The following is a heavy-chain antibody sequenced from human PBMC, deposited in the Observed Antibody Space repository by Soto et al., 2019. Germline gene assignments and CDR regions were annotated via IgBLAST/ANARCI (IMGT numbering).Heavy chain of an antibody. V-gene: IGHV1-3*01. CDR3: ARAISGYVT. D-gene: IGHD5-12*01. J-gene: IGHJ4*02. CDR1: GISYTTYP. CDR2: INAGNGDT. Sequence: VQLVQSGAEVKKPGASVRISCTASGISYTTYPIHWVRQAPGQGLDWMGWINAGNGDTRYSQSFQGRVTLTTDTSATTTYMDLSSLTSEDTSIYYCARAISGYVTWGQGTLVTVSS.